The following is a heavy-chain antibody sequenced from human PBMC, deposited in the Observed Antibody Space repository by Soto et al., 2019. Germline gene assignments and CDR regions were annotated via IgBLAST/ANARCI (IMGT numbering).Heavy chain of an antibody. CDR1: GGSISSYY. D-gene: IGHD5-18*01. J-gene: IGHJ4*02. Sequence: PSETLSLTCTVSGGSISSYYWSWIRQPPGKGLEWIGYIYYSGSTNYNPSLKSRVTISVDTSKNQFSLKLSSVTAADTAVYYCARSRGYSYGLFDYWGQGXLVTVYS. CDR2: IYYSGST. V-gene: IGHV4-59*01. CDR3: ARSRGYSYGLFDY.